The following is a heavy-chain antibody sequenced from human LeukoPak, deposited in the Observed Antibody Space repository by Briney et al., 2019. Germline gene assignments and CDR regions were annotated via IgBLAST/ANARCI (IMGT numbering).Heavy chain of an antibody. Sequence: PGGSLRLSCAASGFTFSNYGMHWVRQAPGKGLEWVAFIRYDGSNIYYADSVKGRFIMSRDNSKNTLYLQMNSLRAEDTAVYYCARDLYSSSWPSRGRTFDIWGQGTMVTVSS. D-gene: IGHD6-13*01. CDR3: ARDLYSSSWPSRGRTFDI. CDR2: IRYDGSNI. J-gene: IGHJ3*02. V-gene: IGHV3-30*02. CDR1: GFTFSNYG.